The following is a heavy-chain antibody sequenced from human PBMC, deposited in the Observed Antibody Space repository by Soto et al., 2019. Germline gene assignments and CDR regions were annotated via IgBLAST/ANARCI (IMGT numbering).Heavy chain of an antibody. CDR2: IGTAGDT. V-gene: IGHV3-13*01. Sequence: EVQLVESGGGLEQRGGSLRLSCAASGFTFSMYDMHWVRQATGKGLEWVSGIGTAGDTYYPGSVKGRFTISRENAKNSLYLEMNSLRAGDTAVYYCAREGGYYGSALDPWGQGTLVIVSS. J-gene: IGHJ5*02. CDR3: AREGGYYGSALDP. D-gene: IGHD3-10*01. CDR1: GFTFSMYD.